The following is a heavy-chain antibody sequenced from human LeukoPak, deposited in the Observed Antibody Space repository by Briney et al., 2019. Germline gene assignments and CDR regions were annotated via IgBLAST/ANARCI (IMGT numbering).Heavy chain of an antibody. CDR2: INPNSGGT. CDR3: ARVRPRIDGSGTSYLRLYYFDY. J-gene: IGHJ4*02. D-gene: IGHD3-10*01. Sequence: RASVKVSCRASGYTFTGYYMHWVRQAPGQGLEWMGWINPNSGGTNYAQKFQGRVTMTRDTSISTAYMELSRLRSDDTAVYYCARVRPRIDGSGTSYLRLYYFDYWGQGTLVTVSS. CDR1: GYTFTGYY. V-gene: IGHV1-2*02.